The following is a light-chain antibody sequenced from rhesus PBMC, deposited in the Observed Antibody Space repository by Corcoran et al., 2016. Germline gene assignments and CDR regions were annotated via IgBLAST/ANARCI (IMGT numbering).Light chain of an antibody. J-gene: IGKJ2*01. CDR1: QNIYSN. Sequence: DIQMTQSPSALSASVGDRVTISCRASQNIYSNLAWYQQKPGKAPKLLIYAASILQTGIPSRFSGSGSGTDFTHTISSLQPEDSAAYYCQHYYDNPYSFGQGTKVEIK. CDR3: QHYYDNPYS. V-gene: IGKV1S12*01. CDR2: AAS.